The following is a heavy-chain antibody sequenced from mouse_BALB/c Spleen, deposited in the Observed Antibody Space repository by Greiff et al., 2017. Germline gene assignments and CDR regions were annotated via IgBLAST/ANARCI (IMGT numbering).Heavy chain of an antibody. CDR3: ARDWDYDG. D-gene: IGHD2-4*01. Sequence: VQLKESGGGLVQPGGSLKLSCAASGFTFSSYGMSWVRQTPDKRLELVATINSNGGSTYYPDSVKGRFTISRDNAKNTLYLQMSSLKSEDTAMYYCARDWDYDGWGQGTLVTVSA. CDR1: GFTFSSYG. CDR2: INSNGGST. V-gene: IGHV5-6-3*01. J-gene: IGHJ3*01.